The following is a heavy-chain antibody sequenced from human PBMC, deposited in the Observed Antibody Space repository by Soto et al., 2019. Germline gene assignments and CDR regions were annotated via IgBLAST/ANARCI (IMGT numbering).Heavy chain of an antibody. CDR2: LLRSGSTT. CDR1: GFTFTNYA. V-gene: IGHV3-23*01. J-gene: IGHJ6*02. CDR3: AKLTDKWLLSLGMDV. Sequence: GGSLRLPCAASGFTFTNYAMTWARQAPGKGLEWVSSLLRSGSTTYYADSVKGRFTISSDISANSLYLQMDSLRAEDTAVYYCAKLTDKWLLSLGMDVWGQGTTVTVSS. D-gene: IGHD3-3*01.